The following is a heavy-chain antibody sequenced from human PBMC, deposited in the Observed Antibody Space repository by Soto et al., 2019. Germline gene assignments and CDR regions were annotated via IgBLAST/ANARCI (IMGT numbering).Heavy chain of an antibody. CDR1: GGSISSGNYY. D-gene: IGHD1-7*01. CDR3: ATMGTPATGLYYFDY. V-gene: IGHV4-30-4*01. CDR2: ISYSGST. J-gene: IGHJ4*02. Sequence: QVQLQESGPGLVKPSQTLSLTCTVSGGSISSGNYYWSWIRQPPGKGLEWIGFISYSGSTYYNASLRCRFTISGDTSKIQFSLNLSFVTAADTAVYYCATMGTPATGLYYFDYWGQGTLVTVSS.